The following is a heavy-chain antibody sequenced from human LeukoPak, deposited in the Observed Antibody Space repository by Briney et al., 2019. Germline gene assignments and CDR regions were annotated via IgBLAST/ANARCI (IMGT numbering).Heavy chain of an antibody. D-gene: IGHD6-13*01. V-gene: IGHV4-34*01. J-gene: IGHJ4*02. CDR3: ASARRGQLADFDY. Sequence: SKTLSLTCAVYGGSFSGYYWSWIRQPPGKGLEWIGEINHSGNTNYNPSLKSRVTISVDTSKNQFSLKLSSVTAADTAVYYCASARRGQLADFDYWGQGTLVTVSS. CDR2: INHSGNT. CDR1: GGSFSGYY.